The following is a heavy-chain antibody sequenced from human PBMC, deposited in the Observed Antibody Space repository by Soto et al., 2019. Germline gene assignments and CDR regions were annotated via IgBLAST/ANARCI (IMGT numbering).Heavy chain of an antibody. CDR3: ARGSYDHYFDY. V-gene: IGHV4-59*01. CDR2: IYYSGST. D-gene: IGHD1-26*01. J-gene: IGHJ4*02. Sequence: SETLSLTCTVSGGSIRSYYWSWIRQPPGKGLEWIGYIYYSGSTNYNPSLKSRVTISVDTSKNQFSLKLSSVTAADTAVYYCARGSYDHYFDYWGQGTLVTVSS. CDR1: GGSIRSYY.